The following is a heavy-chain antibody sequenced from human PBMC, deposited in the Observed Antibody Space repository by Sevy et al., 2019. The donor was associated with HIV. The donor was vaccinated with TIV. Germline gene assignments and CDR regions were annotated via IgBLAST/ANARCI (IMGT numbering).Heavy chain of an antibody. CDR1: GFTLSSFW. V-gene: IGHV3-7*03. Sequence: GSLRPSCAASGFTLSSFWLTWVRQAPGKGLEWVANIKEDGSDKNYLDSVKGRFTISRDNAKNSLYLQMNSLRAEDTAVYYSARDKNHYDRSVYYDAFDIRGQGTMVTVSS. J-gene: IGHJ3*02. CDR3: ARDKNHYDRSVYYDAFDI. CDR2: IKEDGSDK. D-gene: IGHD3-22*01.